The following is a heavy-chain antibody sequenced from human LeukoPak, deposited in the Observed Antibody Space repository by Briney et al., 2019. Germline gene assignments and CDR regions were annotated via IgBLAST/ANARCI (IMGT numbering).Heavy chain of an antibody. V-gene: IGHV3-23*01. J-gene: IGHJ4*02. CDR2: IGGSGGT. D-gene: IGHD2-15*01. CDR3: AKDVYCSGGSCYGLDY. CDR1: GFTFSSYA. Sequence: GGSLRLSCAASGFTFSSYAMSWVRQAPGKGLEWVSIIGGSGGTYSADSVKGRFTISRDNSKNTLYLQMNSLRAEDTAVYYCAKDVYCSGGSCYGLDYWGQGTLVTVSS.